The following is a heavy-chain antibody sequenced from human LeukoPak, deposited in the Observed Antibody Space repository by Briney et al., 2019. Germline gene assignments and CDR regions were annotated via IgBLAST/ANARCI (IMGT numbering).Heavy chain of an antibody. CDR2: IYSSGRT. V-gene: IGHV4-59*01. D-gene: IGHD4-23*01. CDR1: GGSISSYY. Sequence: SETLSLTCTVPGGSISSYYWSWIRQPPGKGLEWIGYIYSSGRTTYNPSLKSRLTISVDTSENQFSLRLTSVTAADTAVYYCARDYGGKFDYWGQGTLVTVSP. CDR3: ARDYGGKFDY. J-gene: IGHJ4*02.